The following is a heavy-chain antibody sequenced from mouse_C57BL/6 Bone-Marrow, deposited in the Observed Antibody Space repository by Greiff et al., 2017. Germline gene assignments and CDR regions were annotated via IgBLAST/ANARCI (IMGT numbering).Heavy chain of an antibody. CDR2: IYPGDGDT. D-gene: IGHD2-4*01. V-gene: IGHV1-82*01. Sequence: QVQLQQSGPELVKPGASVKISCKASGYAFSSSWMNWVKPRPGKGLEWIGRIYPGDGDTNYNGKFKGKATLTADKSSSTAYMQLSSLTSEDSAVYFCARGIYYDSYWGQGTTLTVSS. J-gene: IGHJ2*01. CDR3: ARGIYYDSY. CDR1: GYAFSSSW.